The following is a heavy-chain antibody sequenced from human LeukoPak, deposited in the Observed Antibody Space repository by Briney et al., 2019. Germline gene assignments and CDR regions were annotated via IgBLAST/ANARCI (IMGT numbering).Heavy chain of an antibody. CDR2: ISGSGGST. J-gene: IGHJ6*03. D-gene: IGHD2-15*01. CDR1: GFTFTSYG. V-gene: IGHV3-23*01. Sequence: GGSLRLSCAASGFTFTSYGMSWVRQAPGKGLEWVSAISGSGGSTYYADSVKGRFTISRDNSKNTLFLQMDSLRAEDTAVYYCAKGGPRVVVATTAYYFYYMDVWGKGTTVTISS. CDR3: AKGGPRVVVATTAYYFYYMDV.